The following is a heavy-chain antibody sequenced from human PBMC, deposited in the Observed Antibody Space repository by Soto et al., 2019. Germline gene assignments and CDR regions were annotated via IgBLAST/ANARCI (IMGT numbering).Heavy chain of an antibody. CDR3: ARDRDKRALIGSWFDP. V-gene: IGHV1-69*01. CDR2: IIPIFGTA. D-gene: IGHD1-26*01. CDR1: GGTFSSYA. J-gene: IGHJ5*02. Sequence: QVQLVQSGAEVKKPGSSVKVSCKASGGTFSSYAISWVRQAPGQGLEWMGGIIPIFGTANYAQKFQGRVTINADETKSTAYMELSSLRSEDTAVYYCARDRDKRALIGSWFDPWGQGTLVTVSS.